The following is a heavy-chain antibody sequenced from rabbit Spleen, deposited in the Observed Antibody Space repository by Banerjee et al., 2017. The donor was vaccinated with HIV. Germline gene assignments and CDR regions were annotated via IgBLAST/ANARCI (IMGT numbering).Heavy chain of an antibody. CDR3: ARDTGSSFSSYGMDL. V-gene: IGHV1S47*01. CDR1: GFSFSSSYY. J-gene: IGHJ6*01. CDR2: IYTGSGKT. D-gene: IGHD8-1*01. Sequence: QEQLVESGGGLVQPEGSLTLTCTASGFSFSSSYYMCWVRQAPGKGLEWIGCIYTGSGKTYYASWAKGRFTITRSTSLNTVTLQLTSLTAADTATYFCARDTGSSFSSYGMDLWGPGTLVTVS.